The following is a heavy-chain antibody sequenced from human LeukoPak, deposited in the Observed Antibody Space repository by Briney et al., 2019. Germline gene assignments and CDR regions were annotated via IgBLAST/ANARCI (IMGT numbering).Heavy chain of an antibody. J-gene: IGHJ4*02. CDR2: IKPDGSAQ. CDR3: LASGGY. Sequence: GGSLRLSFAASGFTFSNSWMSWVRQAPGKGLEWVATIKPDGSAQYYVDSVKGRFTISRDNAKNSLYLQMNSLRVEDTAVYYCLASGGYWGQGTPVTVPS. CDR1: GFTFSNSW. V-gene: IGHV3-7*01. D-gene: IGHD6-25*01.